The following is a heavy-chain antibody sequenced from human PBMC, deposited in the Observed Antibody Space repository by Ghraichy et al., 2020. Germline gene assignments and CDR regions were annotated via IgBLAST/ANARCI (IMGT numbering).Heavy chain of an antibody. D-gene: IGHD2-15*01. CDR3: AREVVVVVAATPGAYYYYGMDV. Sequence: LSLTCAASGFTFSSYWMSWVRQAPGKGLEWVANIKQDGSEKYYVDSVKGRFTISRDNAKNSLYLQMNSLRAEDTAVYYCAREVVVVVAATPGAYYYYGMDVWGQGTTVTVSS. J-gene: IGHJ6*02. V-gene: IGHV3-7*01. CDR2: IKQDGSEK. CDR1: GFTFSSYW.